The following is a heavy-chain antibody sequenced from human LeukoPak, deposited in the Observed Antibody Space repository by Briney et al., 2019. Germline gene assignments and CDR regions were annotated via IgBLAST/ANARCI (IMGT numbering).Heavy chain of an antibody. J-gene: IGHJ6*04. D-gene: IGHD6-13*01. Sequence: GGSLRLSCTASGFTFGDYAMSWVRQAPGKGLEWVGFIRSKAYGGTTEYAASVKGRFTISRDDSKSIAYLQMNSLKTEDTAVYYCTSAAEPGYSSSPPGMDAWGKGTTVTVSS. CDR2: IRSKAYGGTT. CDR3: TSAAEPGYSSSPPGMDA. CDR1: GFTFGDYA. V-gene: IGHV3-49*04.